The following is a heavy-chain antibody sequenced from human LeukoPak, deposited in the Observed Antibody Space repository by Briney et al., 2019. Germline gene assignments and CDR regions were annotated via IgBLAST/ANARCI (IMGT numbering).Heavy chain of an antibody. D-gene: IGHD3-16*01. J-gene: IGHJ4*02. V-gene: IGHV3-30*18. Sequence: GGSLRLSCAASGFTFSSYGMHWVRQAPGKGLEWVAVISYDGSNKYYPDSVKGRFTISRDNSKNTLYLQMNSLRAEDTAVYYCAKAFILGYFDYWGQGTLVTVSS. CDR3: AKAFILGYFDY. CDR2: ISYDGSNK. CDR1: GFTFSSYG.